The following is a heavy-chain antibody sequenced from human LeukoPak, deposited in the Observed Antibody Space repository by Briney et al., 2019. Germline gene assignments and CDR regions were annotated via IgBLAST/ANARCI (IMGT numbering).Heavy chain of an antibody. D-gene: IGHD4-17*01. V-gene: IGHV1-2*02. CDR1: GYTFTGYY. J-gene: IGHJ3*02. CDR3: ARWAFWGGPFWEYGDYGDAFDI. CDR2: VNPNSGGT. Sequence: ASVKVSCKASGYTFTGYYMQWVRQAPGPGLEWIGLVNPNSGGTNYAQKFQGRVTMTRDTSIGTAYMELRSLRSDDTAVYYCARWAFWGGPFWEYGDYGDAFDIWGQGTMVTVSS.